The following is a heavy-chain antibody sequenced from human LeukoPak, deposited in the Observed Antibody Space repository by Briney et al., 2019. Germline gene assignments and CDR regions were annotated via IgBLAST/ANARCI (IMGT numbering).Heavy chain of an antibody. CDR1: GFTFSSYG. J-gene: IGHJ3*02. Sequence: GGSLRLSCAASGFTFSSYGMHWVRQAPGKGLEWVAVISYDGSNKYYADSVKGRFTISRDNSKNTLYLQMNSLRTGDTAVYYCAKSYNWNDVGAFDIWGQGTMVTVSS. CDR3: AKSYNWNDVGAFDI. V-gene: IGHV3-30*18. D-gene: IGHD1-20*01. CDR2: ISYDGSNK.